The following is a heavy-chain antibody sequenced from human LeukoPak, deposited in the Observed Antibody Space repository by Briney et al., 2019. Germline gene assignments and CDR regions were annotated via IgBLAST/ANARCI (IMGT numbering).Heavy chain of an antibody. Sequence: ASETLSLTCTVSGGSISNYYWSWIRQPPGEGLEWIGFIYYSGTTNYNPSLKSRVTISVDTSKNQFSLKLSSVTAADTAVYYCARTYYYDSSGYYTLEYYFDYWGQGTLVTVSS. D-gene: IGHD3-22*01. CDR1: GGSISNYY. CDR2: IYYSGTT. CDR3: ARTYYYDSSGYYTLEYYFDY. J-gene: IGHJ4*02. V-gene: IGHV4-59*01.